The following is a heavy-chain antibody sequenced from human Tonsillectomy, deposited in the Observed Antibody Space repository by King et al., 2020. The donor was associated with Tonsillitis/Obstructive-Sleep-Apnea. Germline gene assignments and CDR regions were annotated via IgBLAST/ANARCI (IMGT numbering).Heavy chain of an antibody. D-gene: IGHD6-19*01. J-gene: IGHJ6*03. CDR3: ARECEEPNYSSAWYGPSADYYYYMDV. CDR1: GGSFSSYY. V-gene: IGHV4-59*01. CDR2: IYYSGST. Sequence: QLQESGPGLVKPSETLSLTCTVSGGSFSSYYWSWIRQPPGKGLEWIGYIYYSGSTIFYSGTTYYNPSLKSRVTISVDTSKNHFSLKLSSVTAAATAVYYCARECEEPNYSSAWYGPSADYYYYMDVWGKGTTVTVSS.